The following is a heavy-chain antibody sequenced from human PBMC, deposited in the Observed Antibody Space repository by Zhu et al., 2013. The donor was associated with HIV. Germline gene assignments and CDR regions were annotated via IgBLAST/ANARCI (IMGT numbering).Heavy chain of an antibody. D-gene: IGHD6-6*01. V-gene: IGHV1-69*06. CDR1: GGTFSSYA. CDR2: IIPIFGTA. J-gene: IGHJ6*02. CDR3: ARGYSSSSGYYYYGMDV. Sequence: QVQLVQSGAEVKKPGSSVKVSCKASGGTFSSYAISWVRQAPGQGLEWMGGIIPIFGTANYAQKFQGRVTITADKSTSTAYMELSSLRSEDTAVYYCARGYSSSSGYYYYGMDVWGQGTTVTVSS.